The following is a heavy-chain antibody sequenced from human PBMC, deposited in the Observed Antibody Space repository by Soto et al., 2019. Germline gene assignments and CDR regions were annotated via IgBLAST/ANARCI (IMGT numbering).Heavy chain of an antibody. J-gene: IGHJ4*02. CDR2: IYYSGST. D-gene: IGHD1-26*01. CDR3: GRRYGGNIDY. CDR1: GGSISSYY. V-gene: IGHV4-59*01. Sequence: TLSLTCTVSGGSISSYYWSWIRQPPGKGLEWIGYIYYSGSTSYNPSLKSRVTISVDTSKNQFSLKLSSVTAADTAAYYCGRRYGGNIDYWGQGTLVTVSS.